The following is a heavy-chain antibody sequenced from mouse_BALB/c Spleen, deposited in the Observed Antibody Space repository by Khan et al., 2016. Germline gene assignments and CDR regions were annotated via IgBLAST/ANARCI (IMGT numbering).Heavy chain of an antibody. Sequence: EVQLQESGPGLVKPSQSLSLTCTVTGYSITSDYAWNWIRQFPGNKLEWMGYISYSGSISYNPSHKSRITLTRDTSKNQFFLQLNSVTTDDTASYYCASYGYDVVYYFDYWSQGTTLTVSS. D-gene: IGHD2-2*01. CDR3: ASYGYDVVYYFDY. CDR1: GYSITSDYA. V-gene: IGHV3-2*02. J-gene: IGHJ2*01. CDR2: ISYSGSI.